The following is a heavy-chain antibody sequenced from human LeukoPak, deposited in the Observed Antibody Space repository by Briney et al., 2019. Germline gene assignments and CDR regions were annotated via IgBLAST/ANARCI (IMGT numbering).Heavy chain of an antibody. CDR2: INPDGSTI. J-gene: IGHJ4*02. D-gene: IGHD1-7*01. CDR3: ATAGNYRFDY. Sequence: GGSLRLSCAASGFTFSNYWVHWVRQAPGKGLVWVTRINPDGSTINYADSVKGRFTISRDNAKNTLYLQMNSLRAEDTAVYYCATAGNYRFDYWGQGTLVTVSS. V-gene: IGHV3-74*01. CDR1: GFTFSNYW.